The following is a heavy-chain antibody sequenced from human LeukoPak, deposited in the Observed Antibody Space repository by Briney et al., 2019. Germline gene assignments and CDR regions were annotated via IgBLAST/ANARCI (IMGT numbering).Heavy chain of an antibody. CDR2: ISGSGGST. D-gene: IGHD3-10*01. Sequence: GGSLRLSCAASGFTVSSNYMSWVRQAPGKGLEWVSAISGSGGSTYYADSVKGRFTISRDNSKNTLYLQMNSLRAEDTAVYYCANDNTGAFDIWGQGTMVTVSS. J-gene: IGHJ3*02. V-gene: IGHV3-23*01. CDR3: ANDNTGAFDI. CDR1: GFTVSSNY.